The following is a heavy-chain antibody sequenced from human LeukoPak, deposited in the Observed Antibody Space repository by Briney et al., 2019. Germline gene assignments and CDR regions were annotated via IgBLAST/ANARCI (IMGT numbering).Heavy chain of an antibody. V-gene: IGHV3-9*01. J-gene: IGHJ6*02. CDR3: AKVAGPSYYYYGMDV. CDR1: GFSLDDYT. Sequence: GGSLRLSCAASGFSLDDYTMHWVRQAPGKGLEWVSGISWNSGSIGYADSVKGRFTISRDNAKNSLYLQMNSLRAEDTALYYCAKVAGPSYYYYGMDVWGQGTTVTVSS. CDR2: ISWNSGSI.